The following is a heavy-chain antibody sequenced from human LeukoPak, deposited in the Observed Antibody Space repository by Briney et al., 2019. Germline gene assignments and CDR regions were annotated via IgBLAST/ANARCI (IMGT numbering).Heavy chain of an antibody. CDR3: ARYYYDSSGYYYFDY. CDR1: GFTFSDYY. Sequence: GGSLRLSCAASGFTFSDYYMSWIRQAPGKGLEWVSYISSSGSTIYYADSVKGRFTISRDNAKNSLYLQMNSLRAEDTAVYYCARYYYDSSGYYYFDYGGQGTLVTVSS. J-gene: IGHJ4*02. V-gene: IGHV3-11*01. D-gene: IGHD3-22*01. CDR2: ISSSGSTI.